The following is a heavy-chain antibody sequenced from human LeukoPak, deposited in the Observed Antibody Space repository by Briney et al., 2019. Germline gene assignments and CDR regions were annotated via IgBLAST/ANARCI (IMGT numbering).Heavy chain of an antibody. V-gene: IGHV3-72*01. J-gene: IGHJ3*02. CDR1: GFTFSDHY. D-gene: IGHD1-14*01. CDR2: MRNKANSYTT. Sequence: PGGSLRLSCIASGFTFSDHYIDWVRQDPGKWLEWVGRMRNKANSYTTENAASVKGRLTLSRDDSRRLVFLQLNSLKIEDTAVYYCARSPESGVNVFDIWGQGTMVTVSS. CDR3: ARSPESGVNVFDI.